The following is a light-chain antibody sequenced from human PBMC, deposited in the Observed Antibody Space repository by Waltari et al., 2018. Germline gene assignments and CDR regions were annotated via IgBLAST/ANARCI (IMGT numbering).Light chain of an antibody. CDR1: QGISNS. V-gene: IGKV1-NL1*01. CDR3: QHYYTIPPT. Sequence: DIQMTQSPSSLSASVGDRVTITCRASQGISNSLAWYQQKPGKAPKLLLYRASRLESGVPSRFSGNGSRTDYTLTISSLQPEDFATYYCQHYYTIPPTFGRGTTVEV. J-gene: IGKJ4*01. CDR2: RAS.